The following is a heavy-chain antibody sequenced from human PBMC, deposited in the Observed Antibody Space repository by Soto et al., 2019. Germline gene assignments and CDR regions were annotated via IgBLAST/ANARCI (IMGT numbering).Heavy chain of an antibody. CDR1: GGSISSGGYY. Sequence: PSETLSLTCTVSGGSISSGGYYWSWIRQHPGKGLEWIGYIYYSGSTYYNPSLKSRVTISVDTSKNQFSLKLSSVTAADTAVYYCARLTTVTIGSDYWGQGTLVTVSS. CDR3: ARLTTVTIGSDY. D-gene: IGHD4-4*01. CDR2: IYYSGST. V-gene: IGHV4-31*03. J-gene: IGHJ4*02.